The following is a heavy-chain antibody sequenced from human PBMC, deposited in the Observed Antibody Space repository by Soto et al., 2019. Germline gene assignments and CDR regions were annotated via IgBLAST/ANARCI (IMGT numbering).Heavy chain of an antibody. J-gene: IGHJ6*02. Sequence: GGSLRLSCAASGFTFSDYYMSWIRQAPGKGLEWVSYISSSGSTIYYADSVKGRFTISRDNAKNSLYLQMNSLRAEDTAVYYCARDPVPAAAYYYYYGMDVWGQGTTVTVSS. CDR3: ARDPVPAAAYYYYYGMDV. V-gene: IGHV3-11*01. D-gene: IGHD2-2*01. CDR1: GFTFSDYY. CDR2: ISSSGSTI.